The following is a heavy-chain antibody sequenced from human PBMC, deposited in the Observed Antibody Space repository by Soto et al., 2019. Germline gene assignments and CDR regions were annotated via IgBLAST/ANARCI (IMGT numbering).Heavy chain of an antibody. CDR1: GYTFTSYD. V-gene: IGHV1-8*01. CDR2: MNPNSGNT. D-gene: IGHD3-22*01. J-gene: IGHJ4*02. CDR3: AKDFVYDSSGFLPYFDC. Sequence: ASVKVSCKASGYTFTSYDINWVREATGQGFEWMGWMNPNSGNTGYAQKFQGRVTMTRDTSITTAYMELSSLRAEDTAVYYCAKDFVYDSSGFLPYFDCWGQGSLVTVSS.